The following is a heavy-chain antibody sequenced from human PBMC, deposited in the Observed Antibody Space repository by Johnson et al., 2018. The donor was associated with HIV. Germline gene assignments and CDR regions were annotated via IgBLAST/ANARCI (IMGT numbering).Heavy chain of an antibody. J-gene: IGHJ3*02. D-gene: IGHD2-2*01. CDR1: GFTFRSYA. CDR3: AKGVPPGCSSTSCHRAFDI. CDR2: ISGSGGST. V-gene: IGHV3-23*04. Sequence: VQLVESGGAVVQPWRSLRVSCAASGFTFRSYAMHWVRQAPGKGLEWVSAISGSGGSTYYTDSVKGRFTISRDNSKNTLYLQMNSLRAEDTAVYYCAKGVPPGCSSTSCHRAFDIWGQGTMVTVSS.